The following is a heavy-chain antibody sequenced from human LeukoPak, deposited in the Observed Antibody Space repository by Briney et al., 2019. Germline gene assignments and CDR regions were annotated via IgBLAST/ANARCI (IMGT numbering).Heavy chain of an antibody. CDR1: GVTSTNYG. D-gene: IGHD2-2*02. CDR2: ISYDTTNK. CDR3: ASDKGHCSTTNCFTRGNYFDY. V-gene: IGHV3-30*03. J-gene: IGHJ4*02. Sequence: GGCLRLSCAASGVTSTNYGINWVRQAPGQGLEWVAVISYDTTNKYYTDSVKGRFTISRDNSKNTLYLQMNSLRAEDTAVYYCASDKGHCSTTNCFTRGNYFDYWGQGSLVTVSS.